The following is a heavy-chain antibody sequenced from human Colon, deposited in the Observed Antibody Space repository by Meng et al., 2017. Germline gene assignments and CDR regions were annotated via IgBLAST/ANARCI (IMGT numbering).Heavy chain of an antibody. D-gene: IGHD6-19*01. J-gene: IGHJ4*02. CDR2: SHGNTV. CDR3: ARGWLAN. CDR1: GFTFSDSY. Sequence: QGQWVELGGGLVEPGGSLRLSCAASGFTFSDSYMNWIRQAPGKGLEWVSYSHGNTVYYADSVKGRFTISRDNAKNSLYLQMNSLRAGDTAVYYCARGWLANWGQGTLVTVSS. V-gene: IGHV3-11*01.